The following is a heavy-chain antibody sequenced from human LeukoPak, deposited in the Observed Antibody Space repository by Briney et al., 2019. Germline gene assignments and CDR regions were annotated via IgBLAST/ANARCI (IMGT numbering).Heavy chain of an antibody. CDR2: ISSSGSTI. J-gene: IGHJ1*01. CDR3: ARDSPKSTVVRPAAVTYFQH. CDR1: GFTFSDYY. D-gene: IGHD2-2*01. Sequence: RAGGSLRLSCEASGFTFSDYYMSWIRQAPGKGLEWVSYISSSGSTIYYADSVKGRFTISRDNAKNSLYLQMNSLRAEDTAVYYCARDSPKSTVVRPAAVTYFQHWGQGTLVTVSS. V-gene: IGHV3-11*01.